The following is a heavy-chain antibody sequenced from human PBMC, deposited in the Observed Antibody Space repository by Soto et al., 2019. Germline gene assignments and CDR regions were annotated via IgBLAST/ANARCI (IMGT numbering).Heavy chain of an antibody. Sequence: QVQLVQSGAEVKKPGASVKVSCKASGYSFTSYGISWVRQAPGQGLEWMGWISAYNGNTNYAQKVQGRVTMTTDTSTSTAYMELRSLRADYTAVYYCTTGEERNSNWYGKLASWGQGTLVTVSS. D-gene: IGHD6-13*01. CDR2: ISAYNGNT. V-gene: IGHV1-18*01. J-gene: IGHJ4*02. CDR3: TTGEERNSNWYGKLAS. CDR1: GYSFTSYG.